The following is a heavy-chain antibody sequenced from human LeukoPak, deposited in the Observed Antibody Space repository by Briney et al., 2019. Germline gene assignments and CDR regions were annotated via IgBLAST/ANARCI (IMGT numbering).Heavy chain of an antibody. Sequence: SGPALVKPTETLTLTCTFSGFSLSTSGMCVSWIRQPPGKALQWLARIDWDDDKYYSTSLETRLTISKDTSKNQVVLTMTKMDPVDTATYYCARMTAGYSGGWFAFDIWGQGTMVTVSS. D-gene: IGHD6-19*01. CDR2: IDWDDDK. V-gene: IGHV2-70*11. CDR1: GFSLSTSGMC. CDR3: ARMTAGYSGGWFAFDI. J-gene: IGHJ3*02.